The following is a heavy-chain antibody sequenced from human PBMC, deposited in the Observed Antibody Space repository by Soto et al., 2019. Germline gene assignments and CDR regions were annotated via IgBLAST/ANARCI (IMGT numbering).Heavy chain of an antibody. V-gene: IGHV4-31*02. CDR3: ARGAHYSSPFRWFDP. D-gene: IGHD6-13*01. CDR2: IYYSGST. CDR1: GGSISSGVYY. J-gene: IGHJ5*02. Sequence: SETLSLTCTVSGGSISSGVYYYSWIRQHPGKGLEWIGYIYYSGSTYYNPSLKSRVTISVDTSKNQFSLKLSSVTAADTAVYYCARGAHYSSPFRWFDPWGQATLVTVSS.